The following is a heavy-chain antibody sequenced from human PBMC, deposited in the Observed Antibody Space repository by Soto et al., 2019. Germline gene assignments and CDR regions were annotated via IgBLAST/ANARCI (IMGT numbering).Heavy chain of an antibody. CDR2: ISGSGGST. CDR3: AKRTVGWYFDL. V-gene: IGHV3-23*01. CDR1: GFTFSSYA. D-gene: IGHD4-17*01. J-gene: IGHJ2*01. Sequence: EVQMLESGGGLVQPGGSLRLSCAASGFTFSSYAMNWVRQAPGKGLEWVSVISGSGGSTYYADAVKGRFTISRDNSKNTLYLQMNSLRAEDTAVYYCAKRTVGWYFDLWGRGTLITVSS.